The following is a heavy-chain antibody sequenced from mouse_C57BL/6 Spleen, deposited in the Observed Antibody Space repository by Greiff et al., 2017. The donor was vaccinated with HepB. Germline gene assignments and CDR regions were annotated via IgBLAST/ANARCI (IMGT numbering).Heavy chain of an antibody. CDR2: ISSGGDYI. CDR3: TRDGGYYGSGAY. V-gene: IGHV5-9-1*02. J-gene: IGHJ3*01. Sequence: KLQESGEGLVKPGGSLKLSCAASGFTFSSYAMSWVRQTPEKRLEWVAYISSGGDYIYYADTVKGRFTISRDNARNTLYLQMSSLKSEDTAMYYCTRDGGYYGSGAYWGQGTLVTVSA. CDR1: GFTFSSYA. D-gene: IGHD1-1*01.